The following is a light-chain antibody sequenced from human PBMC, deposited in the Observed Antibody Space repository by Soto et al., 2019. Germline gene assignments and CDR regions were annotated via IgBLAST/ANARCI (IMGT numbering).Light chain of an antibody. J-gene: IGKJ5*01. CDR3: QQLNSYPIT. Sequence: IVMTQSPATLSVSPGERATLSCRASQSVSTNLAWYQQKPGQAPRLLIYDASNRATGIPARFSGSGSGTDFTLTISSLQPEDFATYYCQQLNSYPITFGQGTRLEIK. CDR2: DAS. V-gene: IGKV3D-15*01. CDR1: QSVSTN.